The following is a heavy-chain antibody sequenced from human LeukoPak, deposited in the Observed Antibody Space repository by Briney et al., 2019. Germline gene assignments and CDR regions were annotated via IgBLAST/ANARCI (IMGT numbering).Heavy chain of an antibody. V-gene: IGHV4-31*03. J-gene: IGHJ4*02. D-gene: IGHD6-13*01. CDR3: ARVTAAEKYYFDY. Sequence: SETLSLTCTVSGGPISSGDYFWTWIRQLPGKGLEWIGYIYFSGITYYNPSLTSRVTMSVDTSKNRFSLTLSFVTAADTAVYYCARVTAAEKYYFDYWGQGTLVTVSS. CDR1: GGPISSGDYF. CDR2: IYFSGIT.